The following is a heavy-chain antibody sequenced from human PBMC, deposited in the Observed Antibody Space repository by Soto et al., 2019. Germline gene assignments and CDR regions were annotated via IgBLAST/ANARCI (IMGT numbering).Heavy chain of an antibody. J-gene: IGHJ4*02. CDR1: GFTFGDFS. CDR2: IRGKTYGGTT. Sequence: GGSLRLSCSTSGFTFGDFSLSWVRQAPGRGLEWVGIIRGKTYGGTTEYAASVKGRFTISKDDSNSVAYLQMDSLKAEDTAMYYCAKDFSTSRLGFDYLGLGTLVTLSS. CDR3: AKDFSTSRLGFDY. D-gene: IGHD4-17*01. V-gene: IGHV3-49*04.